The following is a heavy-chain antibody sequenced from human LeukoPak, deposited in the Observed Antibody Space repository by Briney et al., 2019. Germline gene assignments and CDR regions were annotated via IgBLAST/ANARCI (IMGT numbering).Heavy chain of an antibody. J-gene: IGHJ4*02. CDR1: GYSISSGYY. Sequence: SETLSLTCAVSGYSISSGYYWGWIRQPPGKGLEWIGSIYSSGSTYYNPSLKSRVTISVDTSKNQVSLKLSSVTAADTAVYYCARHGVTSSGYYWDWGQGTLATVSS. CDR3: ARHGVTSSGYYWD. D-gene: IGHD3-22*01. V-gene: IGHV4-38-2*01. CDR2: IYSSGST.